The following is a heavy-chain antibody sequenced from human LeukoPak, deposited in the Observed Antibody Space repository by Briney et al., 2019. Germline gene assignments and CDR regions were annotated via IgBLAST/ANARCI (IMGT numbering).Heavy chain of an antibody. CDR1: GGSISSYY. CDR3: ARAGRYGSGSHTFDY. Sequence: PSETLSLTCTVSGGSISSYYWSWIRQPPGKGLEWIGYIYYSGSTNYNPSLKSRVTISVGRSKNQFSLKLSSVTAADTAVYYCARAGRYGSGSHTFDYWGQGTLVTVSS. J-gene: IGHJ4*02. D-gene: IGHD3-10*01. V-gene: IGHV4-59*12. CDR2: IYYSGST.